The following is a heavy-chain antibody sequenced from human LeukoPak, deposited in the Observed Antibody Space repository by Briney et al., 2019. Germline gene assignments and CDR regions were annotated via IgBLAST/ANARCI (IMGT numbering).Heavy chain of an antibody. CDR3: ARIASAATTFDY. CDR2: IYYSGST. V-gene: IGHV4-59*01. CDR1: GYSISSYY. D-gene: IGHD6-13*01. J-gene: IGHJ4*02. Sequence: SETLSLTCTVFGYSISSYYWSWIRQPPGKGLEWIGYIYYSGSTNYNPSLKSRLTISVDTSKNQFSLKLRSVTAADTAVYYCARIASAATTFDYWGQGTLVTVSS.